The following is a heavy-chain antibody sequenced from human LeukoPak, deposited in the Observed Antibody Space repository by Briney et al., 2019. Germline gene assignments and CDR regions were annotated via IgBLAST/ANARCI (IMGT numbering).Heavy chain of an antibody. CDR2: IWYDGSNK. J-gene: IGHJ4*02. V-gene: IGHV3-33*01. CDR3: ARAQAYCSGGSCYAFDY. CDR1: GFTFSSYG. D-gene: IGHD2-15*01. Sequence: GGSLRLSCAASGFTFSSYGMHWVRQAPGKGLEWVAVIWYDGSNKYYADSVKGRFTISRDNSKNTLYLQMNSLRAEDTAVYYCARAQAYCSGGSCYAFDYWGQGTLVIVSS.